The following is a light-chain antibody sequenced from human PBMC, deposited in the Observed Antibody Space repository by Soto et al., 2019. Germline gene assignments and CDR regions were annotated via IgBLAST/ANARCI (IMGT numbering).Light chain of an antibody. J-gene: IGKJ4*01. Sequence: DIVMTQSPLSLPVTPGEPASISCRSSQSLLHSNGYNYLDWYLQKPGQSPKLLIYWASTRESGVPGRFSGSGSGTDFTLTISSLQAEDVAVYYCQQYYDSPLTFGGGTKVDI. CDR1: QSLLHSNGYNY. CDR2: WAS. V-gene: IGKV2-28*01. CDR3: QQYYDSPLT.